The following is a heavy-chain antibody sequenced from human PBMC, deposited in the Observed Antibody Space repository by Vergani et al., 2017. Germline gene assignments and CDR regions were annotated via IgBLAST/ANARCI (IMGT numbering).Heavy chain of an antibody. CDR3: ARAGEMATIVGGIDY. CDR1: GGTFSSYA. D-gene: IGHD5-24*01. V-gene: IGHV1-69*04. CDR2: IIPILGIA. Sequence: QVQLVQSGAEVKKPGASVKVSCKASGGTFSSYAISWVRQAPGQGLEWMGRIIPILGIANYAQKFQGRVTITADESTSTAYMELSSLRSEDTAVDYCARAGEMATIVGGIDYWGQGTLVTVSS. J-gene: IGHJ4*02.